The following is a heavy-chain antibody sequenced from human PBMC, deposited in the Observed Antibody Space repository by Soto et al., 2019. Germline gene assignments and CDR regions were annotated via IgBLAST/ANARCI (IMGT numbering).Heavy chain of an antibody. J-gene: IGHJ4*02. Sequence: QVQLVESGGGVVQPGRSLRLPCAVSGFTFSSYTMHWVRQAPGKGLECVARISHDGSNRYYADSVKGRFTISRDNSKNTLYLHMNSLRTEYTAVYYCASAGGHWGQGTLVTVSS. CDR2: ISHDGSNR. CDR3: ASAGGH. CDR1: GFTFSSYT. V-gene: IGHV3-30-3*01. D-gene: IGHD3-10*01.